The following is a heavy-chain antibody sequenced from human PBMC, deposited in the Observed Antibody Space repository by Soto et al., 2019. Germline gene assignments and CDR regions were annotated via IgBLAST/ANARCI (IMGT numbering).Heavy chain of an antibody. CDR1: GFSFSSYS. D-gene: IGHD6-13*01. J-gene: IGHJ1*01. CDR2: ISSSSSTI. Sequence: GGSLRLSCAASGFSFSSYSMNWVRQAPGKGLEWVSYISSSSSTIYYADSVKGRFTISRDNAKNSLYLQMNSLRAEDTAVYYCARDLGSSWYPEYFQHWGQGTLVTVSS. CDR3: ARDLGSSWYPEYFQH. V-gene: IGHV3-48*01.